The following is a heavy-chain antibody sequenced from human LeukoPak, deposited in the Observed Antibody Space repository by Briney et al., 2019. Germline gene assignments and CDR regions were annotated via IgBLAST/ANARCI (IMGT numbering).Heavy chain of an antibody. D-gene: IGHD1-26*01. V-gene: IGHV3-30*18. CDR2: ISYDGSNK. CDR1: GHTFSSYG. J-gene: IGHJ4*02. CDR3: AKDRRELRGFFDY. Sequence: GGSLRLYCAASGHTFSSYGMHWVRQAPGKGLEWVAVISYDGSNKYYADSVKGRFTISRDNSKNTLYLQMNSLRAEDTAVYYCAKDRRELRGFFDYWGQGTLVTVSS.